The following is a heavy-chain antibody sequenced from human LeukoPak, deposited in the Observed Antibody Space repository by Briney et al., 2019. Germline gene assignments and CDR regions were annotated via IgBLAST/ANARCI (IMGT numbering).Heavy chain of an antibody. V-gene: IGHV3-72*01. D-gene: IGHD3-22*01. CDR1: GFNFSDHY. J-gene: IGHJ4*02. Sequence: GGSLRLSCAASGFNFSDHYIDWVRQAPGQGLHCVGRTSDRANSYTTEYAASVKDRFTFSRDDSKTSVYLQMNSLKTEDTAVYYCARVGNSGGYYYPLDYWGQGTLVTVSS. CDR2: TSDRANSYTT. CDR3: ARVGNSGGYYYPLDY.